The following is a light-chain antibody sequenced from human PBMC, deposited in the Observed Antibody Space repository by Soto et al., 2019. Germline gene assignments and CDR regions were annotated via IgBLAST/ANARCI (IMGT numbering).Light chain of an antibody. Sequence: IQMTQSPSTLSASVCDRVTITCRASQSINKWVAWFQQKSGRAPKLLIYDAATLKRGVPSRFSGTGTGTDFSLTISSLQPEDFATYYCQQYNIGYTFGQGTRLDIK. J-gene: IGKJ2*01. V-gene: IGKV1-5*01. CDR1: QSINKW. CDR2: DAA. CDR3: QQYNIGYT.